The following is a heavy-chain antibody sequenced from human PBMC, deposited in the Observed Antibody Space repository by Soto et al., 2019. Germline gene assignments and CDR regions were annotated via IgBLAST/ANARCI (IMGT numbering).Heavy chain of an antibody. Sequence: EVQLVESGGGLVKPGGSLRLSCAASGFTFSSYSMNWVRQAPGKGLEWVSSISSSSSYIYYADSVKGRFTISRDNAKNSLYLQMNSLRAEDTAVYYCARDGDYVWGSYRWSDAFVIWGQGTMVTVSS. V-gene: IGHV3-21*01. CDR3: ARDGDYVWGSYRWSDAFVI. CDR1: GFTFSSYS. CDR2: ISSSSSYI. J-gene: IGHJ3*02. D-gene: IGHD3-16*02.